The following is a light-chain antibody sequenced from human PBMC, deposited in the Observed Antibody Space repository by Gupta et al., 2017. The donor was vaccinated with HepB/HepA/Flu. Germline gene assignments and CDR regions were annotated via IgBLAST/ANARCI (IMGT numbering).Light chain of an antibody. CDR3: QQDGSSLWT. V-gene: IGKV3-20*01. CDR2: GAS. CDR1: QSVSSTY. J-gene: IGKJ1*01. Sequence: EVVLTQSPGTLSLSPGERATLSCRASQSVSSTYLAWYQQKPGQSPRLLIYGASSRATGIPDRFSGSGSGTXFTLTIXRREPEDFAVYYCQQDGSSLWTFGXGTKVEIK.